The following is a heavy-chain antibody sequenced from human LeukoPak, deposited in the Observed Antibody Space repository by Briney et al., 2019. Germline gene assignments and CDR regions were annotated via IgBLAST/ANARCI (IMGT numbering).Heavy chain of an antibody. CDR3: ARMGGSNWNREVNWFDP. D-gene: IGHD1-1*01. CDR1: GFTFSSYW. CDR2: IRQDGSDK. J-gene: IGHJ5*02. V-gene: IGHV3-7*01. Sequence: GGSLRLSCAASGFTFSSYWMSWVRQAPGKGLEWVANIRQDGSDKYYVDSVKGRFTTSRDNAQNSVYLQMASLRAEDTAVYYCARMGGSNWNREVNWFDPWGQGTLVTVSS.